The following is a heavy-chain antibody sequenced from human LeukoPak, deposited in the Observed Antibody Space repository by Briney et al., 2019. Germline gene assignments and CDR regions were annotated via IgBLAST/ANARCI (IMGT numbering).Heavy chain of an antibody. CDR1: GFTFSNYA. D-gene: IGHD3-16*02. V-gene: IGHV3-64D*09. CDR3: VKARDYVWGSYRAY. CDR2: ISSNGGST. J-gene: IGHJ4*02. Sequence: GGSLRLSCAASGFTFSNYAMTWVRQAPGKGLEDVSAISSNGGSTYYADSVKGRFTISRDNSKNTLYLQMSSLRAEDTAVYYCVKARDYVWGSYRAYWGQGALVTVSS.